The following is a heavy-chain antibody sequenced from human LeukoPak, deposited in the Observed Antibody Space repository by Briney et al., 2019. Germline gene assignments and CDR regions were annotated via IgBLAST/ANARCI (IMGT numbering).Heavy chain of an antibody. CDR2: IYPSYSDA. CDR3: ARRNYDILTGYYNDDFDY. D-gene: IGHD3-9*01. Sequence: GESLKISCKTSGYSFTSYWIGWVRQMPGKGLEWVGIIYPSYSDARYSPSFQGQVTISADKSLNTAYLQWSGLKASDTAIDYCARRNYDILTGYYNDDFDYWGREPWSPSPQ. CDR1: GYSFTSYW. V-gene: IGHV5-51*01. J-gene: IGHJ4*02.